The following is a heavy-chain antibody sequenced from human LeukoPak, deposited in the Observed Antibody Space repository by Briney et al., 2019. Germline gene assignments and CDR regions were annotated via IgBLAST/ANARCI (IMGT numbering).Heavy chain of an antibody. CDR3: ADSLHGKVVAPAAIPPFDY. D-gene: IGHD2-2*02. CDR1: GFTFSSYA. Sequence: SGGSLRLSCAASGFTFSSYAMSWVRQAPGKGLEWVSAISGSGGSTYYADSAKGRFTISRDNSKNTLYLQMNSLRAEATAVYYCADSLHGKVVAPAAIPPFDYWGQGTLVTVSS. CDR2: ISGSGGST. J-gene: IGHJ4*02. V-gene: IGHV3-23*01.